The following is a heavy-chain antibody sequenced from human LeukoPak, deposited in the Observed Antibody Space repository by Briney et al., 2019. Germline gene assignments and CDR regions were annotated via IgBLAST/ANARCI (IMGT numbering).Heavy chain of an antibody. D-gene: IGHD1-26*01. CDR2: IVVGSDNT. Sequence: SVKVSCKASGFTFTSSAVQWVRQARGQRLEWIGWIVVGSDNTNYAQKFQERVTITRDMSTSTAYMELSSLRSEDTAVYYCAAVGATKNPNFDYWGQGTLATVSS. CDR1: GFTFTSSA. CDR3: AAVGATKNPNFDY. J-gene: IGHJ4*02. V-gene: IGHV1-58*01.